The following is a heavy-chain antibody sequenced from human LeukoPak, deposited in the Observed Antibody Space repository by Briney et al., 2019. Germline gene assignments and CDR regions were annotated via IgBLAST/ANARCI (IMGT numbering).Heavy chain of an antibody. CDR3: ARAITMIVVYDAFDI. D-gene: IGHD3-22*01. CDR2: IYPGDSDT. Sequence: GESLKISCKGSGYSFTSYWIGWVRQMPGKGLEWMGIIYPGDSDTRYSPSFQGQVTISADKSISTAYLQWSSLKASDTAVYYCARAITMIVVYDAFDIWGQGTMVTVSS. CDR1: GYSFTSYW. J-gene: IGHJ3*02. V-gene: IGHV5-51*01.